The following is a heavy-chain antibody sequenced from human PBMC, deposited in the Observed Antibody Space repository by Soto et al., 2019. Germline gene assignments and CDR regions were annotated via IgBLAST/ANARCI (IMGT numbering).Heavy chain of an antibody. CDR2: IYYSGST. V-gene: IGHV4-59*01. D-gene: IGHD2-8*02. CDR1: GGSISSYY. J-gene: IGHJ4*02. CDR3: ASSIFSGAPLLDY. Sequence: SETLSLTCTVSGGSISSYYWSWIRQPPGKGLEWIGYIYYSGSTNYNPSLKSRVTISVDTSKNQFSLKLSSVTAADTAVYYCASSIFSGAPLLDYSGQGTLVTVSS.